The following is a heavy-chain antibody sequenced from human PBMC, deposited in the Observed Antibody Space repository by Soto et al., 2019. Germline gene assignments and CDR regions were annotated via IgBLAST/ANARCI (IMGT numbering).Heavy chain of an antibody. Sequence: EVQLVESGGGLVQPGRSLRLSCVASGFIADDYAMHWVRQAPGKGLEWVSGISSNSATINYADSVKGRFTISRDNAKNSLFLQMNSLRPEDSAFYYCVKDMKWGGMTTIHYFDSWGQGTLVTVSS. CDR1: GFIADDYA. CDR2: ISSNSATI. D-gene: IGHD4-17*01. V-gene: IGHV3-9*02. CDR3: VKDMKWGGMTTIHYFDS. J-gene: IGHJ4*02.